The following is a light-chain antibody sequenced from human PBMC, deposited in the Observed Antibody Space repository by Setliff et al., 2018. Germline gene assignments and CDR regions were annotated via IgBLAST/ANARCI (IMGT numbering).Light chain of an antibody. CDR3: SSYTSRATLDV. CDR1: NSDVGGHNY. V-gene: IGLV2-14*03. Sequence: QSALTQPASVSGSPGQSISISCTGSNSDVGGHNYVSWYQQHPGKAPKLLISDVSHRPSGVSIRFSGSKSGNTASLTISGLQAEDEADYYCSSYTSRATLDVFGTGTKVTVL. J-gene: IGLJ1*01. CDR2: DVS.